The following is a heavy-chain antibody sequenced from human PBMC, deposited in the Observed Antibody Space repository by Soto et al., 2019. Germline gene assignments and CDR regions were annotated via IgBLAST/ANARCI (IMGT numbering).Heavy chain of an antibody. CDR3: AREITASGAFDI. V-gene: IGHV4-31*03. D-gene: IGHD3-10*01. CDR2: IYYSGST. Sequence: SETLSLTCTVSGGSISSGGYYLSWIRQHPGKGLEWIGYIYYSGSTYYSPSLKSRVTISVDTSKNQFSLKLSSVTAADTAVYYCAREITASGAFDIWGQGTMVTVSS. J-gene: IGHJ3*02. CDR1: GGSISSGGYY.